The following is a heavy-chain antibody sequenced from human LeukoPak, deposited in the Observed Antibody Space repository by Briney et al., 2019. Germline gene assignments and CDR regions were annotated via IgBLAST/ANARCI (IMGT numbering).Heavy chain of an antibody. J-gene: IGHJ4*02. Sequence: GGSLRLSCAASGFTFSSYIMNWVRQAPGKGLEWVSSIISSSSYIYYAHTVKGRFTISRDNSKNSLYMQMNSLRAEDTAVYYCARDEGDTAMVDYWGQGTLVTVSS. CDR2: IISSSSYI. V-gene: IGHV3-21*01. CDR3: ARDEGDTAMVDY. D-gene: IGHD5-18*01. CDR1: GFTFSSYI.